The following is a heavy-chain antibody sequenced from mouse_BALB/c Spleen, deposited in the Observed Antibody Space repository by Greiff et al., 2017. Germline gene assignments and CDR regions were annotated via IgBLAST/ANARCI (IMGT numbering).Heavy chain of an antibody. CDR2: INPSNGRT. CDR1: GYTFTSYW. V-gene: IGHV1S81*02. D-gene: IGHD1-1*01. CDR3: ARKGLYYGSRELTGTCFDY. Sequence: QVQLKQPGAELVKPGASVKLSCKASGYTFTSYWMHWVKQRPGQGLEWIGEINPSNGRTNYNEKFKSKATLTVDKSSSTAYMQLSSLTSEDSAVYYCARKGLYYGSRELTGTCFDYWGQGTTLTVSS. J-gene: IGHJ2*01.